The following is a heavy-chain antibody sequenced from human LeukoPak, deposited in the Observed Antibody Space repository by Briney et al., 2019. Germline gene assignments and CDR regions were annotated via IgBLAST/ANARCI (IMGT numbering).Heavy chain of an antibody. V-gene: IGHV3-11*01. CDR3: ARESVGIVGATKDPDAFDI. CDR2: ISSSGSTI. Sequence: GGSLRLSCAASGFTFSDYYMSWIRQAPGKGLEWVSYISSSGSTIYYADSVKGRFTISRDNAKNSLYLQMNSLRAEDTAVYYCARESVGIVGATKDPDAFDIWGQGTMVTVSS. CDR1: GFTFSDYY. J-gene: IGHJ3*02. D-gene: IGHD1-26*01.